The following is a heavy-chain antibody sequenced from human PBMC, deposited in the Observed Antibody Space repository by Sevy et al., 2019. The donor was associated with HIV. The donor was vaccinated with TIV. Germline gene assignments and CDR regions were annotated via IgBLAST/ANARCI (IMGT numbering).Heavy chain of an antibody. V-gene: IGHV1-2*02. J-gene: IGHJ4*02. D-gene: IGHD5-18*01. CDR1: GYTFTAYY. Sequence: ASVKVSCKASGYTFTAYYIHWVRQAPGQGLEWMGWIRPNSGDTDYAQKFQDRVTMTRDTSISTAYMDLSRLRSDDTAIYYSVVRRYSYDFWGQGTLVTVS. CDR3: VVRRYSYDF. CDR2: IRPNSGDT.